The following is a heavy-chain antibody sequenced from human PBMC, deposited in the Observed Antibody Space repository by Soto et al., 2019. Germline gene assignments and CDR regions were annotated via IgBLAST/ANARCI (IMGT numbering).Heavy chain of an antibody. CDR2: IYYSGNT. J-gene: IGHJ3*01. CDR3: ARHSSTSRWAFDV. V-gene: IGHV4-59*08. Sequence: QVQLQESGPGLMKPSETLSLNCTVSRGSISGYFWSWVRQPPGKGLEWIGYIYYSGNTKNNPSLMSRATVAVDTSKNQFSLKVSSVTAADTAVYYCARHSSTSRWAFDVWGQGTLVSVSS. CDR1: RGSISGYF. D-gene: IGHD6-13*01.